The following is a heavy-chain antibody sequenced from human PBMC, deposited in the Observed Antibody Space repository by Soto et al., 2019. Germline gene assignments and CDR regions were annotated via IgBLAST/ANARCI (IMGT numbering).Heavy chain of an antibody. Sequence: EMQVLESGGGLVQPGGSLRLSCAASGFTFSSYGMNWVRQAPGKGLEWVSGIRSDGDTTYNTDSVKGRFTVSRDTSKNTVDLQMNSLRAEDTAVYYCAKGKGVGATPDGANCWGQGTLVTVSS. CDR3: AKGKGVGATPDGANC. J-gene: IGHJ4*02. V-gene: IGHV3-23*01. D-gene: IGHD1-26*01. CDR2: IRSDGDTT. CDR1: GFTFSSYG.